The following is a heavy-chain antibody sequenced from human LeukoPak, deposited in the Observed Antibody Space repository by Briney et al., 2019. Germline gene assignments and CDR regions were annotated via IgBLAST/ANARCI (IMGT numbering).Heavy chain of an antibody. CDR1: GFTVSSNY. Sequence: PGGSLRLSCAASGFTVSSNYMSWVRQAPGKGLEWVSVIYSGGSTYYADSVKGRFTISRDNSKNTLYLQMNSLRAEDTGVYYCAKEGGYTYGPLDYWGQGTLVTVSS. CDR2: IYSGGST. V-gene: IGHV3-53*01. CDR3: AKEGGYTYGPLDY. D-gene: IGHD5-18*01. J-gene: IGHJ4*02.